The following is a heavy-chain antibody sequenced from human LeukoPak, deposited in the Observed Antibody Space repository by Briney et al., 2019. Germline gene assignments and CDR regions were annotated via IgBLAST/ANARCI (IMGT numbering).Heavy chain of an antibody. Sequence: GGSLRLSCKGSGYAFSGDWMHWVRQAPGKGLVWVSRINNDGSSTGYADSVTGRFTISRDNAKNTLFLQIGSLRAEDTAVYYCASFNPISLSDYWGQGTLVTVSS. CDR3: ASFNPISLSDY. CDR1: GYAFSGDW. CDR2: INNDGSST. J-gene: IGHJ4*02. D-gene: IGHD1-14*01. V-gene: IGHV3-74*01.